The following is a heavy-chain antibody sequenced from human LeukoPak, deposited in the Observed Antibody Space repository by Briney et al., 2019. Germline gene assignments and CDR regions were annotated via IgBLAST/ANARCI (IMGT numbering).Heavy chain of an antibody. D-gene: IGHD3-3*01. J-gene: IGHJ4*02. Sequence: ASVNVSCKASGYTFTSYAMHWVRQAPGQRLEWMGWINAGNGNTKYSQKFQGRVTITRDTSASTAYMELGSLRSEDTAVYYCASNNFWSGAFFDYWGQGTLVTVSS. CDR2: INAGNGNT. CDR3: ASNNFWSGAFFDY. CDR1: GYTFTSYA. V-gene: IGHV1-3*01.